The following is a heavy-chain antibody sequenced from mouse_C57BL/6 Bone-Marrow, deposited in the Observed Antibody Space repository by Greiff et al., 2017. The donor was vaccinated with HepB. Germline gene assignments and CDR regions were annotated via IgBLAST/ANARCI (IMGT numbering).Heavy chain of an antibody. V-gene: IGHV1-55*01. J-gene: IGHJ3*01. CDR3: AREDYHFAY. CDR1: GYTFTSYW. D-gene: IGHD2-4*01. Sequence: AELVKPGASVKMSCKASGYTFTSYWITWVKQRPGQGLEWIGDIYPGSGSNNYNEKFKSKATLTVDTSSSTAYLQLSSLTSEDSAVYYCAREDYHFAYWGQVTLVTVSA. CDR2: IYPGSGSN.